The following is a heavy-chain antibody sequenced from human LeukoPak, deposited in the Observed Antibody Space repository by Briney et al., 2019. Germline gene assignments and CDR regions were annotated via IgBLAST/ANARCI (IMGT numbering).Heavy chain of an antibody. V-gene: IGHV1-24*01. CDR3: ARAGAAAGTPFDY. CDR1: GYTLTELS. CDR2: FDPEDGET. J-gene: IGHJ4*02. D-gene: IGHD6-13*01. Sequence: SVKVSCKVSGYTLTELSMHWVRQAPGKGLEWMGGFDPEDGETIYAQKFQGRVTMTTDTSTGTAYMELRSLRSDDTAVYYCARAGAAAGTPFDYWGQGTLVTVSS.